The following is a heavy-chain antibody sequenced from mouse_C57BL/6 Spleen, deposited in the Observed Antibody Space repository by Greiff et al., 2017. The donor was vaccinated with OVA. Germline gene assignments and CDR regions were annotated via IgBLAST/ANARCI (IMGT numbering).Heavy chain of an antibody. V-gene: IGHV1-59*01. Sequence: QVQLQQPGAELVRPGTSVKLSCKASGYTFTSYWMHWVKQRPGHGLEWIGVIDPSDSYTTYNQKFKGKATLTVDTSSSTAYMQLSSLTSEDSAVYYCARWGWSHEKNYFDYWGQGTTLTVSS. D-gene: IGHD1-1*02. CDR1: GYTFTSYW. CDR2: IDPSDSYT. J-gene: IGHJ2*01. CDR3: ARWGWSHEKNYFDY.